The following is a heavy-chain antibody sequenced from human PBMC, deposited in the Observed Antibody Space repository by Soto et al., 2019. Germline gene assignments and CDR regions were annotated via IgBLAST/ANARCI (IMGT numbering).Heavy chain of an antibody. J-gene: IGHJ4*02. D-gene: IGHD2-15*01. V-gene: IGHV1-18*01. CDR2: ISAYNGNT. Sequence: ASVKVSCKASGYTFTNFGISWVRQAPGQGLEWMGWISAYNGNTNYAQNFQGRVTMTTDTSTSTAYMELSSLRSEDTAVYYCARDLGGWPDYWGQGTLVTVSS. CDR1: GYTFTNFG. CDR3: ARDLGGWPDY.